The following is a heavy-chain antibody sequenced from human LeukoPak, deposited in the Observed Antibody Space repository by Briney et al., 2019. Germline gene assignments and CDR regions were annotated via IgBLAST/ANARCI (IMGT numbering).Heavy chain of an antibody. V-gene: IGHV1-18*01. D-gene: IGHD3-16*02. J-gene: IGHJ4*02. CDR2: ISAYNGDK. CDR3: ARLRLGELSLGFDY. CDR1: GYTFTNYA. Sequence: ASVKVSCKASGYTFTNYAITWVRQAPGQGLEWMGWISAYNGDKRDSQRLQGRVTMTTDTPTSTAYMELRSLISDDTAIYYCARLRLGELSLGFDYWGQGALVTVSS.